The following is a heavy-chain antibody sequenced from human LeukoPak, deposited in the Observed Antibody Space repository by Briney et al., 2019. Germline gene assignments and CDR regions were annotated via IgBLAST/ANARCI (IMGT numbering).Heavy chain of an antibody. Sequence: GGSLRLSCAASGFTFSSYAMSWVRQAPGKGLEWVSAISGSGGSTYYADSVKGRFTISRDNAKNLLYLQMNSLRAEDTAVYYCARDVGPADYWGQGTLVTVSS. CDR3: ARDVGPADY. V-gene: IGHV3-23*01. CDR1: GFTFSSYA. CDR2: ISGSGGST. J-gene: IGHJ4*02.